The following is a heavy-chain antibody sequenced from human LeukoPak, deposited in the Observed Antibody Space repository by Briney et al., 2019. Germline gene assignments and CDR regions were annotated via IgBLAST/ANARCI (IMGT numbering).Heavy chain of an antibody. CDR1: RFTFRSYE. D-gene: IGHD3-3*01. CDR2: ISSSGNTI. J-gene: IGHJ4*02. V-gene: IGHV3-48*03. Sequence: PGGSLRLSCAASRFTFRSYEMNWVRQAPGKGLEWVSYISSSGNTIYYADSVKGRFTISRDNAKNSLYLQMNSLRAEDTAIYYCARDERLLSFLKWGQGTLVTVSS. CDR3: ARDERLLSFLK.